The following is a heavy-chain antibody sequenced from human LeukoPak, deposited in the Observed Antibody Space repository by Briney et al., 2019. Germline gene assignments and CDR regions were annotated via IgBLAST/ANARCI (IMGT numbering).Heavy chain of an antibody. CDR3: ARVRGWFGPDY. CDR2: INHSGST. CDR1: GGPFSGYY. D-gene: IGHD6-19*01. V-gene: IGHV4-34*01. Sequence: SETLSLTCAVYGGPFSGYYWSWIRQPPGKGLEWIGEINHSGSTNYNPSLKSRVTISVDTSKNRFSLKLSSVTAADTAVYYCARVRGWFGPDYWGQGTLVTVSS. J-gene: IGHJ4*02.